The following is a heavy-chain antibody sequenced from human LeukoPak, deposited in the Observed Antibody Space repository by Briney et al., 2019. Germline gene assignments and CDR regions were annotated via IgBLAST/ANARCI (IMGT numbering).Heavy chain of an antibody. J-gene: IGHJ4*02. Sequence: GGSLRLSCAVSGFNFSTYALHWLRQAPGKGLEWLAVISFDGTRKYYADSVKGRFPISRDNSKNTLYLQMNGLRVEDTAVYHCARDVLSSGWYGCPDYWGQGTLVTVSS. CDR1: GFNFSTYA. D-gene: IGHD6-19*01. CDR2: ISFDGTRK. V-gene: IGHV3-30*01. CDR3: ARDVLSSGWYGCPDY.